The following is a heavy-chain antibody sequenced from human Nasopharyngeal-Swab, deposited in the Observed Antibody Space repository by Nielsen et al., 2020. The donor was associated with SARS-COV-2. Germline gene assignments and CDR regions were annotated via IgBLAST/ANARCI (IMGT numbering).Heavy chain of an antibody. D-gene: IGHD1-26*01. CDR3: AKEGIVGGSPLLVCFDC. Sequence: GESLKISCAASGFTFSRYAMSWVRQAPGKGLEWVSAISGSGGSTYYAASVTGRFTISRDNSKNTAYLQMNSLRAEDTAVYYCAKEGIVGGSPLLVCFDCWGQGTLVTVSS. CDR2: ISGSGGST. CDR1: GFTFSRYA. J-gene: IGHJ4*02. V-gene: IGHV3-23*01.